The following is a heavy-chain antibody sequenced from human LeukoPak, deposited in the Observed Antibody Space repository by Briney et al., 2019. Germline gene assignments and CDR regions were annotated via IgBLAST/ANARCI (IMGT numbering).Heavy chain of an antibody. D-gene: IGHD3-3*01. J-gene: IGHJ5*02. Sequence: PSETLSLTCSVSGASIRSYYWSWIRQPPEKGLEWIGYIYHTGSTNYSPSLNSRVTMSVDTSKNEFSLKLSSVTAADTAVYYCARQSRLVIFGVANHWFDPWSHGTLVTVSS. CDR1: GASIRSYY. V-gene: IGHV4-59*08. CDR2: IYHTGST. CDR3: ARQSRLVIFGVANHWFDP.